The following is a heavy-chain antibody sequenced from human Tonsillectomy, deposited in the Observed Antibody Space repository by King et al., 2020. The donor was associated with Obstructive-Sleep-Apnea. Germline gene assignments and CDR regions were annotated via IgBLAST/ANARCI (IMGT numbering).Heavy chain of an antibody. CDR3: ARAASSYCGGDCYFRKFDY. Sequence: VQLQESGPGLVKPSETLSLTCTVSGGSISSYYWSWIRQPPGKGLEWIGYIYYSGSTNYNPSLKSRVTISVETSKNQFSLKLSSVTAADTAVYYCARAASSYCGGDCYFRKFDYWGQGTLVTVSS. CDR2: IYYSGST. CDR1: GGSISSYY. V-gene: IGHV4-59*01. J-gene: IGHJ4*02. D-gene: IGHD2-21*02.